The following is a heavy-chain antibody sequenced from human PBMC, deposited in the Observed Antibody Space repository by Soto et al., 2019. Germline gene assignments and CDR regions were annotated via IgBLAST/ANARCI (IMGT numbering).Heavy chain of an antibody. CDR3: ARDAQNYYDSSGYPAGAFDI. V-gene: IGHV3-20*04. D-gene: IGHD3-22*01. J-gene: IGHJ3*02. Sequence: GGSLILSCAASGFTFDDYGMSWVRQAPGKGLEWVSGINWNGGSTGYADSVKGRFTISRDNAKNSLYLQMNSLRAEDTALYYCARDAQNYYDSSGYPAGAFDIWGQGTMVTVSS. CDR2: INWNGGST. CDR1: GFTFDDYG.